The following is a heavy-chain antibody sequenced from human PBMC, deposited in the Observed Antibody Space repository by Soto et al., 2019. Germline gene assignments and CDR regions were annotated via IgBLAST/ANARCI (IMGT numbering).Heavy chain of an antibody. Sequence: GGSLRLSCEASGFIFNTFVMHWVRQAPGKGLEWVAVISYDGSKKYYADSVKGRFIISRDRFKDTLYLQMNSLRGEDTAVYYCAREAPGYYFYGMDVWGQGTTVTVSS. CDR2: ISYDGSKK. V-gene: IGHV3-30-3*01. J-gene: IGHJ6*02. CDR1: GFIFNTFV. D-gene: IGHD3-3*01. CDR3: AREAPGYYFYGMDV.